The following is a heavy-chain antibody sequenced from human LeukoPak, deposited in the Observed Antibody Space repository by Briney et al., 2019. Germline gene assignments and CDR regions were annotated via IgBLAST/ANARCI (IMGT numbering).Heavy chain of an antibody. CDR3: ARVGRSRGSLPNSYYYMDV. J-gene: IGHJ6*03. D-gene: IGHD1-26*01. CDR2: IIPMFGSA. CDR1: GDIFNSYS. V-gene: IGHV1-69*05. Sequence: SVKVSCKASGDIFNSYSVSRVRQAPGQGLEWMGGIIPMFGSANYAQKFQGRVTITTDQSTTIVYMELSSLSSEDTAVYYCARVGRSRGSLPNSYYYMDVWGKGTTVTVSS.